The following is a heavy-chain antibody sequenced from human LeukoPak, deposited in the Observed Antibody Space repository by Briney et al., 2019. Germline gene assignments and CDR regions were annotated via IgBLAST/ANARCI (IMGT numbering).Heavy chain of an antibody. CDR1: GLSFSGYY. V-gene: IGHV4-34*01. Sequence: SETLSLICAVYGLSFSGYYWSWIRQPPGKGLEWIGEINHSGSTNYNPSLKSRVTISVDTSKNQFSLKLSSVTAADTAVYYCAGDSSSSGDYWGQGTLVTVSS. CDR3: AGDSSSSGDY. J-gene: IGHJ4*02. CDR2: INHSGST. D-gene: IGHD6-6*01.